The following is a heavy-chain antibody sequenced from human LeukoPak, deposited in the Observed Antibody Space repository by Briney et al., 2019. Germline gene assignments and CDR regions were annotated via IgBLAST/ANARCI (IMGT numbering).Heavy chain of an antibody. J-gene: IGHJ5*02. D-gene: IGHD3-3*01. CDR2: INPSGGT. V-gene: IGHV4-34*01. CDR1: GGSFSDYS. Sequence: SETLSLTCAVYGGSFSDYSWSWIRQPPGKGLEWIGEINPSGGTNHNPSLKSRVTISVDTSKNQFSLKLSSVTAADTAVYYCARGSGIYDFWSGYYNWFDPWGQGTLVTVSS. CDR3: ARGSGIYDFWSGYYNWFDP.